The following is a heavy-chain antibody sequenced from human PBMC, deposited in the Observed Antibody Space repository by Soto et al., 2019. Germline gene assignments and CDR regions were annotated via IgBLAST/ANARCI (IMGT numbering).Heavy chain of an antibody. CDR2: MNPNSGNT. D-gene: IGHD2-15*01. Sequence: ASVKVSCKASGYTFTSYDINWVRQATGQGLEWMGWMNPNSGNTGYAQKFQGRVTMTRNTSISTAYMELSSLRSEDTAVYYCASPLGYCSGGSCYSHRTDAFDICGQGTMVTV. CDR3: ASPLGYCSGGSCYSHRTDAFDI. J-gene: IGHJ3*02. V-gene: IGHV1-8*01. CDR1: GYTFTSYD.